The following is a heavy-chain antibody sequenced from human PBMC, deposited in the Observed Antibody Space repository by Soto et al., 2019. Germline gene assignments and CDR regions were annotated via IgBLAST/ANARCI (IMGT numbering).Heavy chain of an antibody. CDR3: ARGVYGSGNYYTGPSAFDI. D-gene: IGHD3-10*01. CDR1: GGTLSDHG. V-gene: IGHV1-69*06. Sequence: QVQLEQSGAKVKKPGSSVKISCKASGGTLSDHGVSWLRQAPGQGLEWVGGTIPVFNTANYAPKFQGRVTIAADKSTNIAYMELGSLSSDDTAFYYCARGVYGSGNYYTGPSAFDIWGQGTLVIVSS. CDR2: TIPVFNTA. J-gene: IGHJ3*02.